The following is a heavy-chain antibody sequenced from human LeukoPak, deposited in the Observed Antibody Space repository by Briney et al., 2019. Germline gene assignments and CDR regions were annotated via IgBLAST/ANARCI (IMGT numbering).Heavy chain of an antibody. CDR2: INHSGST. CDR1: GGSFSGYY. J-gene: IGHJ5*02. CDR3: ARARVRRWFDP. D-gene: IGHD1-1*01. Sequence: SETLSLTCAVYGGSFSGYYWSWIRQPPGKGLEWIEEINHSGSTNYNPSLKSRVTISVDTSKNQFSLKLSSVTAADTAVYYCARARVRRWFDPWGQGTLVTVSS. V-gene: IGHV4-34*01.